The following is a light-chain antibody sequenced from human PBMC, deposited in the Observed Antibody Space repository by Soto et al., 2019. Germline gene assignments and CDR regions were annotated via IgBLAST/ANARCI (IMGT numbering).Light chain of an antibody. V-gene: IGLV1-40*01. J-gene: IGLJ2*01. CDR1: SSNIGAGYD. CDR2: GNS. CDR3: QSYDSSLSGSVV. Sequence: QSVLTQPPSVSGAPGQRVTISCTGSSSNIGAGYDVHWYQQLPGTAPKVLIYGNSNRPAEVPDRFSGSKSGTSASLAITGLQAEDEADYYCQSYDSSLSGSVVFGGGTKLTVL.